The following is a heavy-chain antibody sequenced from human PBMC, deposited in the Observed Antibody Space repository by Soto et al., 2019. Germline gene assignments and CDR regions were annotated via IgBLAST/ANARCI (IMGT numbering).Heavy chain of an antibody. J-gene: IGHJ6*02. CDR1: GGSFKSGSYS. Sequence: SETLSLTCTVSGGSFKSGSYSWSWIRQPPGKGLEWIGYVYHTGRTSYNPSLKSRVTMSVDTSKSQFSLKLTSVTAADTAVYYCARGEDAFFYYGLDVWGQGITVTVSS. CDR2: VYHTGRT. V-gene: IGHV4-61*01. CDR3: ARGEDAFFYYGLDV.